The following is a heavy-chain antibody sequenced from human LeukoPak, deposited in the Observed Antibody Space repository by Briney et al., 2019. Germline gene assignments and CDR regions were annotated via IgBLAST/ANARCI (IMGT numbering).Heavy chain of an antibody. CDR2: FYSGGST. CDR1: GCSFSSYS. J-gene: IGHJ6*03. CDR3: ARTTVTTYYYCYYMDV. D-gene: IGHD4-17*01. Sequence: PGGSLRLSCAASGCSFSSYSMNWVRQPPGKGLEWVSVFYSGGSTYYAESVKGRVTISRDNSKNTLYLQMNSLTAEDTAVYYCARTTVTTYYYCYYMDVWGKGTTVTISS. V-gene: IGHV3-53*01.